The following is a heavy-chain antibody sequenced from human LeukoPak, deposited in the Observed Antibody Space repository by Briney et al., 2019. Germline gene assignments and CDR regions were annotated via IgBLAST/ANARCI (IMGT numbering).Heavy chain of an antibody. D-gene: IGHD3-22*01. CDR2: IYQRATV. V-gene: IGHV4-38-2*02. CDR3: ARGPYSYDSSGAFDI. J-gene: IGHJ3*02. CDR1: GYSISSGYF. Sequence: PSETLSLTCNVSGYSISSGYFWGWVRQAPGKGLEWIGSIYQRATVHYNPSLKSRVTISVDTSKNQFSLKLSSVTAADTAVYFCARGPYSYDSSGAFDIWGQGTMVTVSS.